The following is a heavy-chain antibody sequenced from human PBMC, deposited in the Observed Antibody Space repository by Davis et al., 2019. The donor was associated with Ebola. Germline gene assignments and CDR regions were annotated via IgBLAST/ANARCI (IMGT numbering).Heavy chain of an antibody. Sequence: ASVQVSCKASGYTFTSYAMHWVRQAPGQRLEWMGWSNAGNGNTKYSQEFQGRVTITRDTSASTAYMELSSLRSEDMAVYYCARAVTGSLGMDVWGQGTTVTVSS. CDR1: GYTFTSYA. D-gene: IGHD2-21*02. CDR2: SNAGNGNT. V-gene: IGHV1-3*02. CDR3: ARAVTGSLGMDV. J-gene: IGHJ6*02.